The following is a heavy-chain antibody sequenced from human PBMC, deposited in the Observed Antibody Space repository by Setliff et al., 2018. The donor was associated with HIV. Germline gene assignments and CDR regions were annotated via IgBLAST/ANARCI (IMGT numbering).Heavy chain of an antibody. J-gene: IGHJ5*02. Sequence: ASETLSLTCTVSGGSISSYYWSWIRQPPGKGLEWIGHIYYSGTTNYNPSLKSRVTISVDTSKNQFSLKLSSVTAADTAVYYCASGGYYGSGSYYGGWFDPWGQGTRVTVSS. V-gene: IGHV4-59*01. D-gene: IGHD3-10*01. CDR3: ASGGYYGSGSYYGGWFDP. CDR1: GGSISSYY. CDR2: IYYSGTT.